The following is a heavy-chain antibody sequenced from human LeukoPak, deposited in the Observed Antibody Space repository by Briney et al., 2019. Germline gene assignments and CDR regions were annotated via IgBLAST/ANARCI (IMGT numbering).Heavy chain of an antibody. CDR1: GFPFDDYG. CDR3: ARDLSYFDSSGYYNY. Sequence: GGSLRPSWAAPGFPFDDYGMSWVRKVPGKGLKWVPGINWNGGSTGYADSVKGRFTISRDNAKNSLYLQMNSLRAEDTALYHCARDLSYFDSSGYYNYWGQGTLVTVSS. J-gene: IGHJ4*02. CDR2: INWNGGST. D-gene: IGHD3-22*01. V-gene: IGHV3-20*01.